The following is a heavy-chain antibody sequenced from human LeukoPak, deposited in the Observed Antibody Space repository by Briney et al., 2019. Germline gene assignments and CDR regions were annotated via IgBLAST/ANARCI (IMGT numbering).Heavy chain of an antibody. CDR3: ARDLGPTPHNWFDP. CDR2: INPNSGGT. CDR1: GYTFTGYY. Sequence: ASVKVSCKASGYTFTGYYMHWVRQAPGQGLEWMGWINPNSGGTNYAQKFQGRVTMTRDTSISTAYMELSRLRSDDTAVYYCARDLGPTPHNWFDPWGQGTLVTVSS. V-gene: IGHV1-2*02. J-gene: IGHJ5*02.